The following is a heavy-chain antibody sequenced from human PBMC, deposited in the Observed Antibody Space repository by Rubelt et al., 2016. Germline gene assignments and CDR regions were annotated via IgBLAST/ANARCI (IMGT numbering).Heavy chain of an antibody. Sequence: QVQPQESGPGLVKPSETLSLTCTVSGGSISSYYWSWIRQPPGKVLEWIGYIYYSGSTNYNPSLKSRVTISVDTSKNQFSLKLSPVTAADTAVYYGARDVYSSSSYYDYWGQGTLVTVSS. CDR2: IYYSGST. V-gene: IGHV4-59*12. CDR1: GGSISSYY. D-gene: IGHD6-6*01. CDR3: ARDVYSSSSYYDY. J-gene: IGHJ4*02.